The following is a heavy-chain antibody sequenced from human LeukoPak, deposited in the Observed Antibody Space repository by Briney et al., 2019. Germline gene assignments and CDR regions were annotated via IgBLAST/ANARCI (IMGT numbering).Heavy chain of an antibody. D-gene: IGHD5-18*01. J-gene: IGHJ4*02. Sequence: GGSLRLSCEASGFTFSSYWMHWVRQAPGKGLEWVSAISGSGGSTYYADSVKGRFTISRDNSKNTMYLQMNSLRAEDTAVYYCAREGRLWLPPPDYWGQGTLVTVSS. V-gene: IGHV3-23*01. CDR3: AREGRLWLPPPDY. CDR2: ISGSGGST. CDR1: GFTFSSYW.